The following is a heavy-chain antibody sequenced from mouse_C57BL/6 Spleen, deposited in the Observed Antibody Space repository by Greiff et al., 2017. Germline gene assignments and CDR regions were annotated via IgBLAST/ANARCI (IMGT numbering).Heavy chain of an antibody. CDR2: ISYDGSN. J-gene: IGHJ3*01. CDR3: ARDHGYDNAY. CDR1: GYSITSGYY. V-gene: IGHV3-6*01. Sequence: EVKLMESGPGLVKPSQFLSLTCSVTGYSITSGYYWNWIRQFPGNKLEWMGYISYDGSNNYNPSLKNRTSITRDTSKNQFFLKLNSVTTEDTATYYCARDHGYDNAYWGQGTLVTVAA. D-gene: IGHD2-2*01.